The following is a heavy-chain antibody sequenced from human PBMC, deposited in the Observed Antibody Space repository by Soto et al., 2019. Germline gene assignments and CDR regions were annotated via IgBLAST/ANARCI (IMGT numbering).Heavy chain of an antibody. V-gene: IGHV3-53*02. CDR2: IYSGGST. D-gene: IGHD3-9*01. J-gene: IGHJ6*02. Sequence: EVQLVETGGGLIQPGGSLRLSCAASGFTVSSNYMSWVRQAPGKGLEWVSVIYSGGSTYYADSVKGRFTISRDNSKNTLYLQMNRLRAEDTAVYYCASELRYFDWLPDYYYYGMDVWGQGTTVTVSS. CDR1: GFTVSSNY. CDR3: ASELRYFDWLPDYYYYGMDV.